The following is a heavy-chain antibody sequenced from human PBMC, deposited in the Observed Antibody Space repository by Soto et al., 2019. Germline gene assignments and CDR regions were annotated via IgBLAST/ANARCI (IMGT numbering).Heavy chain of an antibody. J-gene: IGHJ6*02. CDR2: ISYDGSNK. CDR3: AREELGSGLYYGMDV. CDR1: GFTFSSYG. D-gene: IGHD3-16*01. Sequence: PGGSLRLSCAASGFTFSSYGMHWVRQAPGKGLEWVVVISYDGSNKYYADSVKGRFTISRDNSKNTLYLQMNSLRAEDTAVYYCAREELGSGLYYGMDVWGQGTTVTVSS. V-gene: IGHV3-30*03.